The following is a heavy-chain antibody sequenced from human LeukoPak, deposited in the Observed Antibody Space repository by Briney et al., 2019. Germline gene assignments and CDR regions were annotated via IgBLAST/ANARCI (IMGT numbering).Heavy chain of an antibody. J-gene: IGHJ4*02. D-gene: IGHD2-2*01. CDR2: IKEDGSEK. CDR1: GFTFSSYW. V-gene: IGHV3-7*01. CDR3: AREEPVAILSH. Sequence: GGSLRLSYAASGFTFSSYWMSWVRQAPGKGLKWVANIKEDGSEKYYVDSVKGRFTISRDNAKNSLFLEMNSLRAEDTALYYCAREEPVAILSHWGQGTLVTVSS.